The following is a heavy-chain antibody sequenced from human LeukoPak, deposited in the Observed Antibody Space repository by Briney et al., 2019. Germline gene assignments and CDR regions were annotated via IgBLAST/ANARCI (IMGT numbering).Heavy chain of an antibody. Sequence: SETLSLTCTVSGGSISSYYWSWIRQPPGKGLEWIGYMYYSGNSYYNPSLKSRVTISVDTSKNQFSLKLSSMTAADTAVYYCASYSNSWYYFDYWGQGTLVTVSS. CDR3: ASYSNSWYYFDY. CDR1: GGSISSYY. J-gene: IGHJ4*02. V-gene: IGHV4-59*01. D-gene: IGHD6-13*01. CDR2: MYYSGNS.